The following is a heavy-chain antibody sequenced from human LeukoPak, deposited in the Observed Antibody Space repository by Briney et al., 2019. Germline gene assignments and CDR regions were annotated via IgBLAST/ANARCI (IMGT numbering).Heavy chain of an antibody. CDR1: GGSISSYY. V-gene: IGHV4-59*08. CDR3: ARRDRYYYDSSGYYFDAFDI. Sequence: SETLSLTCTVSGGSISSYYWSWIRQPPGKGLEWIGYIYYSGSTNYNPSLKSRVTMSVDTSKNQFSLKLSSVTAADTAVYYCARRDRYYYDSSGYYFDAFDIWGQGTMVTVSS. D-gene: IGHD3-22*01. CDR2: IYYSGST. J-gene: IGHJ3*02.